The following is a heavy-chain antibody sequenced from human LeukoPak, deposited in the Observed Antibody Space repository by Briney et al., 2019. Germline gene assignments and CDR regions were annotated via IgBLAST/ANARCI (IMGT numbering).Heavy chain of an antibody. D-gene: IGHD5-18*01. Sequence: PGGSLRLSCAASGFTFSSYAMSWVRQAPGKGLEWVSGISDSGRSTYYTDSVKGRYSISRDNSRNTVHLQMNNLRAEDTAVYFCARHDSFIPYWGQGTLVTVSS. J-gene: IGHJ4*02. CDR1: GFTFSSYA. CDR3: ARHDSFIPY. CDR2: ISDSGRST. V-gene: IGHV3-23*01.